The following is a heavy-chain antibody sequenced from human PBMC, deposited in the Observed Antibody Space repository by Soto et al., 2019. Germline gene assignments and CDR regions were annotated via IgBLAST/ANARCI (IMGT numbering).Heavy chain of an antibody. J-gene: IGHJ4*02. V-gene: IGHV1-46*01. Sequence: ASVKVSCKASGYTFTSYYMHWVLQAPGQGLEWMGIINPSGGSTSYAQKFQGRVTMTRDTSTSTVYMELSSLRSEDTAVYYCARGSGIAAAGTGLVYWGQGTLVTVSS. D-gene: IGHD6-13*01. CDR3: ARGSGIAAAGTGLVY. CDR1: GYTFTSYY. CDR2: INPSGGST.